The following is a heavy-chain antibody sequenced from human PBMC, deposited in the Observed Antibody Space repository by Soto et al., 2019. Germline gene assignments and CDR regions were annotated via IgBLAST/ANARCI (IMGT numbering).Heavy chain of an antibody. CDR1: GFTFSNAW. D-gene: IGHD6-13*01. CDR3: TTAFSEYSSSWYGRTDY. Sequence: EVQLVESGGGLVKPGGSLRLSCAASGFTFSNAWMSWVRQAPGKGLEWVGRITSKTDGWTTDYAAPVKGRFTISRDDSKNTLYLQMNSLKTEDTAVYYCTTAFSEYSSSWYGRTDYWGQGTLVTVSS. CDR2: ITSKTDGWTT. J-gene: IGHJ4*02. V-gene: IGHV3-15*01.